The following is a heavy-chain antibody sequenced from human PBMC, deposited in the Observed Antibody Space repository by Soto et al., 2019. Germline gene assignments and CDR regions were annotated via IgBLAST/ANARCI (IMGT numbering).Heavy chain of an antibody. J-gene: IGHJ6*03. CDR3: ARVVVPAAMAFSGYYYIDV. CDR2: IHHSGGP. V-gene: IGHV4-4*02. CDR1: SGSISSNNW. D-gene: IGHD2-2*01. Sequence: QVQLQESGPGLVKPSGTLSLTCAVSSGSISSNNWWSWVRQPPGKGLEWIGAIHHSGGPNYNPSLNGRVTISVHKTKNQCSLPLSSVTAADTALYFWARVVVPAAMAFSGYYYIDVWGKGTTVADSS.